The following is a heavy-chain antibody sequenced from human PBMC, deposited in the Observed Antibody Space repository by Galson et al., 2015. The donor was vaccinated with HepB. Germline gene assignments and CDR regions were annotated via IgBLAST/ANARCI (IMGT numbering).Heavy chain of an antibody. D-gene: IGHD3-16*01. Sequence: QSGAEVKKPGESLRISCKGSGYSFTSYWISWARQMPGKGLEWMGRIDPSDSYTNYSPSFQGHVTISADKSISTAYLQWSSLKASDTAMYYCARQMFGANWFDPWGQGTLVTVSS. CDR3: ARQMFGANWFDP. V-gene: IGHV5-10-1*01. CDR1: GYSFTSYW. J-gene: IGHJ5*02. CDR2: IDPSDSYT.